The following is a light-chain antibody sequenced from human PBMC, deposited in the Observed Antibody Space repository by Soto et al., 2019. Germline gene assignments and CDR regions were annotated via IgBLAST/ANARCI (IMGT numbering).Light chain of an antibody. V-gene: IGKV3D-15*01. CDR3: QQYNNWPLT. CDR1: QSVSSN. CDR2: GAS. Sequence: EIVLTQSPATLSLSPGERATLSCRASQSVSSNLAWYQQKPGQAPRLFIYGASTRATGIPARFSGSGSGTEFTLTISSLQSEDFAVYYCQQYNNWPLTFGQGTKVDIK. J-gene: IGKJ1*01.